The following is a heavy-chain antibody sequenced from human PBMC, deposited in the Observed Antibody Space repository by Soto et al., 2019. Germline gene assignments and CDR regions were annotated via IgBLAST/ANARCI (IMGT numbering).Heavy chain of an antibody. D-gene: IGHD5-18*01. J-gene: IGHJ4*02. V-gene: IGHV4-34*01. CDR3: AREWRYSYGRLEY. CDR2: INHSGST. Sequence: SETLSLTCAVYGGSFSGYYWIWIRQPPGKGLEWIGEINHSGSTNYNPSLKSRVTISVDTSKNQFSLKLSSVTAADTAVYYCAREWRYSYGRLEYWGQGTLVTVSS. CDR1: GGSFSGYY.